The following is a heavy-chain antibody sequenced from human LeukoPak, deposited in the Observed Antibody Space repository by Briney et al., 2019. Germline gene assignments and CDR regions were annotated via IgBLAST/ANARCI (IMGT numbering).Heavy chain of an antibody. CDR2: IYYSGST. CDR3: ARALYGSGSYELFDY. J-gene: IGHJ4*02. CDR1: GGSISSYY. D-gene: IGHD3-10*01. Sequence: SETLSLTCTVSGGSISSYYWSWIRQPPGKGLEWIGYIYYSGSTNYNPSLKSRVTISVDTSKNQFSLKLSSVTAADTAVYYCARALYGSGSYELFDYWGQGTLVTVSS. V-gene: IGHV4-59*12.